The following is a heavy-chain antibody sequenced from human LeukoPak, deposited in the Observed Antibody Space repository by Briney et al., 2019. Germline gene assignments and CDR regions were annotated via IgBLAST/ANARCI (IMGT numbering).Heavy chain of an antibody. D-gene: IGHD5-18*01. CDR3: ARGIYSYGSGDPDAFDI. J-gene: IGHJ3*02. CDR2: IYYSGST. CDR1: GGSISSYY. V-gene: IGHV4-59*01. Sequence: PSETLSLTCTVSGGSISSYYWSWIRQPPGKGLGWIGYIYYSGSTNYNPSLTSRVTISVDTSKNQFSLKLSSVTAADTAVYYCARGIYSYGSGDPDAFDIWGQGTMVTVSS.